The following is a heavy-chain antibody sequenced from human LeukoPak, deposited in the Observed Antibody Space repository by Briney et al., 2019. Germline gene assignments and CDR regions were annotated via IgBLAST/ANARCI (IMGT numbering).Heavy chain of an antibody. D-gene: IGHD3-10*01. J-gene: IGHJ4*02. CDR3: ARNTNYFGSGNSFDY. V-gene: IGHV1-2*02. CDR1: GYTFTGYH. CDR2: VNPNTGDT. Sequence: ASVKVSCKASGYTFTGYHMHWVRQAPGQGLEWMGWVNPNTGDTNYAQKFQGRVTMTRDTSIDTAYMELSRLKTDDTAVYYCARNTNYFGSGNSFDYWGQGTLVTVSS.